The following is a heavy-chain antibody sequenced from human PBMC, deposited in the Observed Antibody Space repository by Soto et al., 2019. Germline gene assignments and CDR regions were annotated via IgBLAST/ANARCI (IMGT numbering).Heavy chain of an antibody. D-gene: IGHD2-2*01. CDR2: IYPGDSDT. CDR1: GYSFTSYW. CDR3: ARHEGYCSSTSCPHYYYGMDV. V-gene: IGHV5-51*01. Sequence: PGESLKISCKGSGYSFTSYWIGWVRQMPGKGLEWMGIIYPGDSDTRYSPSFQGQVTISADKSISTAYLQWSSLKASDTAMYYCARHEGYCSSTSCPHYYYGMDVWGQGTTVTVSS. J-gene: IGHJ6*02.